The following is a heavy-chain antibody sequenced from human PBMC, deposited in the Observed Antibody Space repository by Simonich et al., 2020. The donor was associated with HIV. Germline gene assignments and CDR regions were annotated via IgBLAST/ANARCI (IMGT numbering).Heavy chain of an antibody. V-gene: IGHV1-18*01. CDR3: ARGGVRIKIFGVVPHRGNWFDP. J-gene: IGHJ5*02. D-gene: IGHD3-3*01. CDR1: GYTFTSYG. CDR2: SSTYNGNT. Sequence: QVQLVQSGAEVKKPGASVKVSCKASGYTFTSYGITWVRQAPGQGLGWIGRSSTYNGNTNNDKKLLGRVTMTTDTSTSPSYMELMGLTSNDTAVYYCARGGVRIKIFGVVPHRGNWFDPWGQGTLVTVSS.